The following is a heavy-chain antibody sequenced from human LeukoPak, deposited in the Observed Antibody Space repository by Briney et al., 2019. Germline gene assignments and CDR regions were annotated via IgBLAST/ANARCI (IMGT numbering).Heavy chain of an antibody. D-gene: IGHD4-17*01. CDR1: GFTFRSYW. Sequence: GGSLRLSCAASGFTFRSYWMHWVRQAPGKGLVWVSRINSDGSSTSYADSVKGRFTISRDNAKNTLYLQMNSLRAEDTAAYYCARPMTTVTTFDYWGQGTLVTVSS. J-gene: IGHJ4*02. CDR2: INSDGSST. V-gene: IGHV3-74*01. CDR3: ARPMTTVTTFDY.